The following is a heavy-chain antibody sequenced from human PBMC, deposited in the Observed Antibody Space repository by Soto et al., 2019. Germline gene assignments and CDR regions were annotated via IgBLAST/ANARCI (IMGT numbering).Heavy chain of an antibody. Sequence: PGGSLRLSCAVPGGIFHGYGMHWVRQAPGKGLEWVAIIRFDGSNEEYADSVKGRFTISRDNSKNTLYLQMNSLGAEDTAVYYCARDKLGGAYDFWHGGQGTLVTVSS. J-gene: IGHJ4*02. CDR1: GGIFHGYG. CDR3: ARDKLGGAYDFWH. D-gene: IGHD3-3*01. CDR2: IRFDGSNE. V-gene: IGHV3-33*01.